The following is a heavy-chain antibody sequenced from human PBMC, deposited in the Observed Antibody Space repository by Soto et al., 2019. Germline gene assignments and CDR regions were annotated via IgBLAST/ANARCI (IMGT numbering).Heavy chain of an antibody. Sequence: GGSLRLSCAASGFTFSSYAMSWVRQAPGKGLEWVSAISGSGGSTYYADSVKGRFTISRDNSKNTLYLQMNSLRAEDTAVYYCAKAPTGYDYIWGSYRSTPFDYWGQGTLVTVSS. CDR1: GFTFSSYA. D-gene: IGHD3-16*02. CDR3: AKAPTGYDYIWGSYRSTPFDY. J-gene: IGHJ4*02. CDR2: ISGSGGST. V-gene: IGHV3-23*01.